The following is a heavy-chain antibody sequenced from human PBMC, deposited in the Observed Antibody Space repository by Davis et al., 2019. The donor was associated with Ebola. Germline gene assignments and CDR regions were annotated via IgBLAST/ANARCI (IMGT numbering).Heavy chain of an antibody. J-gene: IGHJ2*01. CDR3: AKSPPSGAYGLYWYFDL. V-gene: IGHV1-18*04. Sequence: ASVKVSCKASGYTFTNFGINWVRQAPGQGLEWMGWISPYNGDTNYAQKFQGRLTLTTDTSTTTGYMELRSLGSDDTAVYWCAKSPPSGAYGLYWYFDLWGRGTLVTVSS. D-gene: IGHD3-10*01. CDR1: GYTFTNFG. CDR2: ISPYNGDT.